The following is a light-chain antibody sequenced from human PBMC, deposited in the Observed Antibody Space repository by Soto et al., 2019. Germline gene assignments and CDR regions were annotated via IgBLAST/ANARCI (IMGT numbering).Light chain of an antibody. V-gene: IGKV3-20*01. CDR1: QSVSNNY. CDR3: QQYGSSPNT. J-gene: IGKJ1*01. Sequence: IVLTQSPGTLSLSPGERATLSCSASQSVSNNYLAWYQQKPGQAPRLLIYGASSRATGIPDRFSGSGSGTDFTLTISRLEPEDFAVYYCQQYGSSPNTFGQGTKVDIK. CDR2: GAS.